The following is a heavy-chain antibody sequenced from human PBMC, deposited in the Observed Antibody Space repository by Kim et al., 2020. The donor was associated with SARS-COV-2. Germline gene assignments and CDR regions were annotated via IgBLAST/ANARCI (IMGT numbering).Heavy chain of an antibody. CDR2: ISYDGGNE. Sequence: GGSLRLSCEASGFSFSTYAMNWVRQTPGKGLEWMAVISYDGGNEVYADSVKGRFTISRDNSKNTLFLQINSLTTEDTGVYYCARVLDPLWSSGHFDYWGQGTQVTVSS. CDR1: GFSFSTYA. CDR3: ARVLDPLWSSGHFDY. D-gene: IGHD2-21*01. J-gene: IGHJ4*02. V-gene: IGHV3-30*04.